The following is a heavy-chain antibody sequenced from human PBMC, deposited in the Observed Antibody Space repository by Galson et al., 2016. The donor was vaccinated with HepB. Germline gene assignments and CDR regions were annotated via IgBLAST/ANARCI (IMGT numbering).Heavy chain of an antibody. CDR3: ARRQVVSHTGFFDS. CDR2: VYWDGEE. J-gene: IGHJ4*02. CDR1: GFGLNTHGVG. D-gene: IGHD5-12*01. Sequence: PALVKPTQTLTLTCTLSGFGLNTHGVGVAWIRQPPGKALEWLALVYWDGEERYNPSLKSRLTISRDTSKNQVDVTMTDMQPVDAGTYFCARRQVVSHTGFFDSWGQGALVTVSS. V-gene: IGHV2-5*02.